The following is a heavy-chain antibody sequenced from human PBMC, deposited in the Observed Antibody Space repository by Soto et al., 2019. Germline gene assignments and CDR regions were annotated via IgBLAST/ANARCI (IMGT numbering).Heavy chain of an antibody. Sequence: SLRLSCAASGFTFSSYAMHWVRQAPGKGLEWVAVISYDGSNKYYADSVKGRFAISRDNSKNTLYLQMNSLRAEDTAVYYCARKLVVYYYGMDVWGQGTTVTVSS. CDR2: ISYDGSNK. V-gene: IGHV3-30*09. D-gene: IGHD6-13*01. CDR3: ARKLVVYYYGMDV. J-gene: IGHJ6*02. CDR1: GFTFSSYA.